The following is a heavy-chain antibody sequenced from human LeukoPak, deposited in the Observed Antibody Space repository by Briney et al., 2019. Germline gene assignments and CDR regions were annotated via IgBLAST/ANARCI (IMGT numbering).Heavy chain of an antibody. J-gene: IGHJ6*03. D-gene: IGHD3-16*01. V-gene: IGHV7-4-1*02. CDR2: INTNTGNP. CDR3: ARGHMINYYYMDV. CDR1: GYTFTTSG. Sequence: GASVKVSCKASGYTFTTSGIHWVRQAPGQGLEWMGWINTNTGNPTFAQALPGRFVFSLDTSVSTAYLQISSLKAEDTAVYYCARGHMINYYYMDVWGQGTTVTVSS.